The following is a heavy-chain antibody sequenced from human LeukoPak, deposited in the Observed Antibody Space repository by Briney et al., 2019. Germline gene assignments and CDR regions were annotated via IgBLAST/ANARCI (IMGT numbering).Heavy chain of an antibody. CDR1: GYTFTSYY. Sequence: ASVKVSCKASGYTFTSYYMHWVRQAPGQGLEWMGIINPSGGSTSYAQRFQGRVTMTRDTSTRTVYMYLSSLRSDDTAVYFCARSGSYSGSLDYWGQGTLVTVSS. CDR2: INPSGGST. J-gene: IGHJ4*02. V-gene: IGHV1-46*01. CDR3: ARSGSYSGSLDY. D-gene: IGHD3-10*01.